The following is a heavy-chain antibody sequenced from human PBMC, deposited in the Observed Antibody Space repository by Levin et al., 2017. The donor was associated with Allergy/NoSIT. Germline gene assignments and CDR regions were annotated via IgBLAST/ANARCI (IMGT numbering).Heavy chain of an antibody. Sequence: GASVKVSCKASGYTFTDYYIHWVRRAPGQGLEWMGWMNPSSGGTNTPQKFQGRVTMTRDTSISTGYIELSRLRSDDTAVYYCAAGKGWELLDFWGQGTLVTVSS. CDR2: MNPSSGGT. D-gene: IGHD1-26*01. CDR3: AAGKGWELLDF. CDR1: GYTFTDYY. J-gene: IGHJ4*02. V-gene: IGHV1-2*02.